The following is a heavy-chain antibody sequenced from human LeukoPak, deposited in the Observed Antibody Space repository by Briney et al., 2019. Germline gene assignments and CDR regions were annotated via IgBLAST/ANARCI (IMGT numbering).Heavy chain of an antibody. V-gene: IGHV3-13*04. Sequence: PGGSLRLSCAASGFTFSSYDMHWVRQATGKGLEWVSAIGTAGDTYYPASVKGRFTISRENAKNSLYHQMNSLRAGDPAVYYCARGDSSSWYFDYWGQGTLVTVSS. J-gene: IGHJ4*02. CDR1: GFTFSSYD. CDR2: IGTAGDT. CDR3: ARGDSSSWYFDY. D-gene: IGHD6-13*01.